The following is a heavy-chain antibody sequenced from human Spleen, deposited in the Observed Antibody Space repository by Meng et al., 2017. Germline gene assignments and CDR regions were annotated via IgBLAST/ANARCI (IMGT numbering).Heavy chain of an antibody. CDR3: ARGNCSGGSCYDYFDY. CDR2: IYYSGST. Sequence: QGQLQGSGPGLVKPPETLSLPCSVSGGSIHDYYWSWIRQPPGKGLEWIGYIYYSGSTYYNPSLKSLVTISVDTSKNQFSLKLSSVTAADTAVYYCARGNCSGGSCYDYFDYWGQGTLVTVSS. D-gene: IGHD2-15*01. J-gene: IGHJ4*02. V-gene: IGHV4-59*12. CDR1: GGSIHDYY.